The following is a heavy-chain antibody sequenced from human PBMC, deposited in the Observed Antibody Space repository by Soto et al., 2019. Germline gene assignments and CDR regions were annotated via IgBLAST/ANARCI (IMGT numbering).Heavy chain of an antibody. J-gene: IGHJ5*02. D-gene: IGHD4-4*01. CDR2: ISSSSSYI. CDR3: ARDSSVTTFWFDP. V-gene: IGHV3-21*01. CDR1: GFTFSSYS. Sequence: GGSLRLSCAASGFTFSSYSMNWVRQAPGKGLEWASSISSSSSYIYYADSVKGRFTISRDNAKNSLYLQMNSLRAEDTAVYYCARDSSVTTFWFDPWGQGTLVTVSS.